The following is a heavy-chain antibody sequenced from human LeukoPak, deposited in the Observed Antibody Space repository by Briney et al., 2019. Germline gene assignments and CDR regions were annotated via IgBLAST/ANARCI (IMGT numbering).Heavy chain of an antibody. V-gene: IGHV4-59*01. CDR3: AREAVAGGSGSNYYYYGMDV. CDR2: ISYSGST. CDR1: GGSISSYY. D-gene: IGHD3-10*01. Sequence: PSETLSLTCTVSGGSISSYYWSWLRQPPGEGLEWIGFISYSGSTNYNPSLKSRVTISVDTSKNQFSLKLSSVTAADTAVYYCAREAVAGGSGSNYYYYGMDVRGQGTTVTVSS. J-gene: IGHJ6*02.